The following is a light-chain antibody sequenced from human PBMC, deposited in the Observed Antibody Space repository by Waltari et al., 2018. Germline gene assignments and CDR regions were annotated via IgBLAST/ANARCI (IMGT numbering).Light chain of an antibody. CDR3: ATWDDSLNGVV. CDR1: NSNIGNYA. V-gene: IGLV1-44*01. J-gene: IGLJ2*01. CDR2: SNN. Sequence: QSVLTQPPSASGTPGQRVTMSCSGSNSNIGNYAVQCYQQLPGTAPKLLFNSNNQRPSGVPDRFSGSKSGTSASLVISGLQSDDEADYHCATWDDSLNGVVFGGGTRLTVL.